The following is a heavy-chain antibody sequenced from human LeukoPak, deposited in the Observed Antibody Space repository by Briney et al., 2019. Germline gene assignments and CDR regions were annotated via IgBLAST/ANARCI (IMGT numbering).Heavy chain of an antibody. CDR3: AKAAHSSGWYHFDY. J-gene: IGHJ4*02. D-gene: IGHD6-19*01. V-gene: IGHV3-33*06. CDR2: IWYDGSNK. CDR1: GFIFSSYG. Sequence: GRSLRLSCAASGFIFSSYGMHWVRQAPGKGLEWVAVIWYDGSNKQYADSVKGRFTISRDNSKNTLYLEMNSLRAEDTAVYYCAKAAHSSGWYHFDYWGQGTLVTVSS.